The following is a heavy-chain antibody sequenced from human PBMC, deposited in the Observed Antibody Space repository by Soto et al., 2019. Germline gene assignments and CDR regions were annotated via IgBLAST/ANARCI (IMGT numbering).Heavy chain of an antibody. CDR1: GFSLSTSGVG. J-gene: IGHJ6*02. Sequence: SGPTLVNPTQTLTLTCTFSGFSLSTSGVGVGWIRQPPGKALEWLALIYWNDDKRYSPSLKSRLTITKDTSKNQVVLTMTNMDPVDTATYYCAHTLLVVPAGPDYYYYYGMDVWGQGTTVTVS. CDR2: IYWNDDK. D-gene: IGHD2-2*01. CDR3: AHTLLVVPAGPDYYYYYGMDV. V-gene: IGHV2-5*01.